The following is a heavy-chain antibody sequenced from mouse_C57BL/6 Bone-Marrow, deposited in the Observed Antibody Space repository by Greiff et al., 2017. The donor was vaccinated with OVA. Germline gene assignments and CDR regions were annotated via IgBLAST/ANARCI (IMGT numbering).Heavy chain of an antibody. CDR3: VRGFSMDY. V-gene: IGHV10-3*01. J-gene: IGHJ4*01. CDR2: IRRKRSNYAT. Sequence: EVPLVESGGGLVQPKGSLKLSCAASGFTFNTYAMHWVRQAPGKGLEWVARIRRKRSNYATYYADSVKDRFTISRDDSQSMLYLQMNNLKTEDTAMYYCVRGFSMDYWGQGTSVTVSS. CDR1: GFTFNTYA.